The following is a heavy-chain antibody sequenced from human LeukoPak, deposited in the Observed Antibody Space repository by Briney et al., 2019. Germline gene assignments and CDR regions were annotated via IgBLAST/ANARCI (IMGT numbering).Heavy chain of an antibody. V-gene: IGHV3-23*01. CDR3: AKGRCSGPGCDSFDY. CDR1: GFTFSSFA. CDR2: IGAGGSKT. Sequence: PGGSLRLSCAASGFTFSSFAMSWVRQAPGKGLEWVSIIGAGGSKTYYADSVKGRSTIFRDNSKNTLYLHMNSLKAEDTAVYYCAKGRCSGPGCDSFDYWGQGTLVTVSS. D-gene: IGHD5-12*01. J-gene: IGHJ4*02.